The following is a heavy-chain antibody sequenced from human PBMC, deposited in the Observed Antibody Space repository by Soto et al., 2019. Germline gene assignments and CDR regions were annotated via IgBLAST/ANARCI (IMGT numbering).Heavy chain of an antibody. J-gene: IGHJ4*02. CDR3: ARRPYYYDSSGYYPFDY. Sequence: PSETLSLTCAVYGGSFSGYYWSWIRQPPGKGLEWIGEINHSGSTNYNPSLKSRVTISVDTSKNQLSLKLSSVTAADTAVYYCARRPYYYDSSGYYPFDYWGQGTLVTVSS. V-gene: IGHV4-34*01. D-gene: IGHD3-22*01. CDR1: GGSFSGYY. CDR2: INHSGST.